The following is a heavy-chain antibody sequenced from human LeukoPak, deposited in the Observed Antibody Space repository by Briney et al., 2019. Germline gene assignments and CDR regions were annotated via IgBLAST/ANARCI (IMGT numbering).Heavy chain of an antibody. J-gene: IGHJ4*02. D-gene: IGHD3-10*01. CDR2: IRYDGSNE. Sequence: GGSLRVSCAASGFTFSSYGMHWVRQAPGKGLEWVSFIRYDGSNEYYADSVRGRFTISRDNSKNTLYLQMNTLRLEDTAVYYCANQKLSGSYLPGYWGQGIVVAVSS. V-gene: IGHV3-30*02. CDR1: GFTFSSYG. CDR3: ANQKLSGSYLPGY.